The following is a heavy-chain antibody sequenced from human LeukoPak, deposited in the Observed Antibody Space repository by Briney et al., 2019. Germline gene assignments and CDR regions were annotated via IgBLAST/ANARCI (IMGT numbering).Heavy chain of an antibody. Sequence: QPGGSLRLSCAASGFTLSSYAMSWVRQAPGKGLEWVSGISGNGGSTYYADSVKGRFTMSRDNSKNTLSLQMNSLRAEDTAVYHCAKVGYDSAWSSYRLDYWGQGTLVTVSS. J-gene: IGHJ4*02. V-gene: IGHV3-23*01. CDR1: GFTLSSYA. CDR2: ISGNGGST. D-gene: IGHD3-16*02. CDR3: AKVGYDSAWSSYRLDY.